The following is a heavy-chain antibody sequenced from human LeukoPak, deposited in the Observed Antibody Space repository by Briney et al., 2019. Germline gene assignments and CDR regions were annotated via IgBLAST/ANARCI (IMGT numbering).Heavy chain of an antibody. J-gene: IGHJ4*02. V-gene: IGHV3-21*01. CDR3: ARAGGSSWPFDY. D-gene: IGHD6-13*01. CDR2: ISSSSSYI. Sequence: PGGSLRLSCAASGFTFGSYSMNWVRQAPGKGLEWVSSISSSSSYIYYADSVKGRFTISRDNAKNSLYLQMNSLRAEDTAVYYCARAGGSSWPFDYWGQGTLVTVSS. CDR1: GFTFGSYS.